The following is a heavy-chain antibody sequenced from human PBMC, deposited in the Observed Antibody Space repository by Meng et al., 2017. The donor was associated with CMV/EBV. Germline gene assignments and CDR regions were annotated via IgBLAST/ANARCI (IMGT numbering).Heavy chain of an antibody. J-gene: IGHJ5*02. D-gene: IGHD3-22*01. CDR1: GGPISSYY. CDR3: ARGRYYYDSSGYHGWFDP. V-gene: IGHV4-59*01. Sequence: SETLSLTCTVSGGPISSYYWSWIRQPPGQGLEWIGYIYYSGSTNYNPSLKSRVTMSVDTSKNQFSLKLSSVTAADTAVYYCARGRYYYDSSGYHGWFDPWGQGTLVTVSS. CDR2: IYYSGST.